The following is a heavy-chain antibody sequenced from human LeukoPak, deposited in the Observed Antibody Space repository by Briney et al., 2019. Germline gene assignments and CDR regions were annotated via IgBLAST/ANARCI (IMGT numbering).Heavy chain of an antibody. V-gene: IGHV4-39*01. J-gene: IGHJ5*02. CDR1: GGSISSSSYY. D-gene: IGHD3-3*01. CDR3: AKVTIFGVVIGFDP. CDR2: IYYSGST. Sequence: SETLSLTCTVSGGSISSSSYYWGWIRQPPRKGLEWIGSIYYSGSTYYNPSLKSRVTISVDTSKNQFSLKLSSVTAADTAVYYCAKVTIFGVVIGFDPWGQGTLVTVSS.